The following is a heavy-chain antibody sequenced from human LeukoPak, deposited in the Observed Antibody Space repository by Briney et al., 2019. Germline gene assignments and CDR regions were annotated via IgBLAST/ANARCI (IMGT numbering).Heavy chain of an antibody. CDR3: AKAHYIHFLDY. V-gene: IGHV3-23*01. CDR2: ISGSGDST. Sequence: GGSLRLSCAASGFTFRSYAIYWVRQAPGKGLEWVSAISGSGDSTYYADSVKGRFTISRDNSKNTLYLQVNSLRAEDTAVYYCAKAHYIHFLDYWGQGTLVTVSS. CDR1: GFTFRSYA. D-gene: IGHD2/OR15-2a*01. J-gene: IGHJ4*02.